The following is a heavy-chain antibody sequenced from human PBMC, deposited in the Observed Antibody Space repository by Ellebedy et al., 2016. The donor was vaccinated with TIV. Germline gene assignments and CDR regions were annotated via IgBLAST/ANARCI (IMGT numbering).Heavy chain of an antibody. D-gene: IGHD3-22*01. J-gene: IGHJ4*02. CDR3: ARGDNYYYDSSGYYYTY. CDR2: INPTTGNS. V-gene: IGHV1-46*01. CDR1: GYTFTSYY. Sequence: ASVKVSGKASGYTFTSYYFYWVRQAPGQGLEWMGIINPTTGNSNYAQKFQGRVTMTRDTSTSTVYMELSSLRSEDTAVYYCARGDNYYYDSSGYYYTYWGPGPLVTVSS.